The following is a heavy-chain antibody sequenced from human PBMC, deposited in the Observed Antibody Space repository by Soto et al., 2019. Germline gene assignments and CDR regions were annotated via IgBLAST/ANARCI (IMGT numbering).Heavy chain of an antibody. CDR1: GGTFSSYA. CDR2: IIPIFGTA. J-gene: IGHJ5*02. V-gene: IGHV1-69*01. D-gene: IGHD2-15*01. Sequence: QVQLVQSGAEVKKPGSSVKVSCKASGGTFSSYAISWVRQAPGQGLEWMGGIIPIFGTANYAQKFQGRVTITDDESTSTDYMELSSLRSEDTAVDYCARGAPLYLTVVTFDPWGQVTLVAVAS. CDR3: ARGAPLYLTVVTFDP.